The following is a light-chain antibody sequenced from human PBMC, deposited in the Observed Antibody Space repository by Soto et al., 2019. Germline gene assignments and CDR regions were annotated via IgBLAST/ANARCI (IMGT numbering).Light chain of an antibody. CDR2: DTS. CDR3: QQRSNWPPGGS. Sequence: LTQSPSFLSASVGDRVTITCRASQGISGYLAWYQHKPGQPPRLLIYDTSNRATGIPARFSGSGSETDFTLTISSLEPEDFAVYYCQQRSNWPPGGSFGQGTRLEIK. V-gene: IGKV3-11*01. CDR1: QGISGY. J-gene: IGKJ5*01.